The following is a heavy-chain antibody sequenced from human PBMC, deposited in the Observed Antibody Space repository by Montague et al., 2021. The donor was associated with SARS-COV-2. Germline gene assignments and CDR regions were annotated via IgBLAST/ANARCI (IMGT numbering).Heavy chain of an antibody. D-gene: IGHD5-24*01. CDR1: GDSMTGDSMSRYY. CDR3: AREDRWNWFDP. J-gene: IGHJ5*02. CDR2: ISNSGFT. Sequence: SETLSLTCTVSGDSMTGDSMSRYYWSWIRQTPGKGLEWIGYISNSGFTNDNPSLKNRVTISVDPSKSQFSLKLSSVTAADTAVYYCAREDRWNWFDPWGQGTLVIVSS. V-gene: IGHV4-61*01.